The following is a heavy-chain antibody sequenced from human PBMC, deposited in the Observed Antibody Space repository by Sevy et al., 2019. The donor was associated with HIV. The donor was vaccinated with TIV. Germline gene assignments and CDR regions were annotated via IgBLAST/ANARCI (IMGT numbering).Heavy chain of an antibody. CDR3: ARHGGVSFYYDSSGPTPRGGYFDS. CDR2: IYFSGGT. V-gene: IGHV4-39*01. Sequence: SETLSLTCTVSGGSISSGSHYWGWIRQRPGKGLEWIGSIYFSGGTYYNPSLKSRVTISVDTSKNQFSLKQSSVTAADTAVYYCARHGGVSFYYDSSGPTPRGGYFDSWGQGTLVTVSS. D-gene: IGHD3-22*01. CDR1: GGSISSGSHY. J-gene: IGHJ4*02.